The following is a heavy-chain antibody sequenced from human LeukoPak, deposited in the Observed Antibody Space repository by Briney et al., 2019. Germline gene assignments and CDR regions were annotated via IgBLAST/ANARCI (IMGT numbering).Heavy chain of an antibody. CDR2: MNPNSGNT. Sequence: ASVKVSCKASGYTFTGYYMHWVRQAPGQGLEWMGWMNPNSGNTGYAQKFQGRVAITRNTSISTAYMELSSLRSEDTAVYYCARVGTWDNWNVDYWGQGTLVTVSS. CDR3: ARVGTWDNWNVDY. J-gene: IGHJ4*02. D-gene: IGHD1-1*01. V-gene: IGHV1-8*03. CDR1: GYTFTGYY.